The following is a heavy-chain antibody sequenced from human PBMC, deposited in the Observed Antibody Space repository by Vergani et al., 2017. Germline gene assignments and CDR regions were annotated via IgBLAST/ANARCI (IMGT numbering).Heavy chain of an antibody. J-gene: IGHJ6*03. CDR3: ARGXSSSPYNYYCYYYYMDV. CDR1: GGTFSSYA. CDR2: IIPIFGTA. V-gene: IGHV1-69*01. Sequence: QVQLVQSGAEVKKPGSSVKVSCKASGGTFSSYAISWVRQAPGQGLEWMGGIIPIFGTANYAQKFQGRVTITADESTSTAYMELSSLSSEDTAVYYCARGXSSSPYNYYCYYYYMDVWGKGTTVTVSS. D-gene: IGHD6-6*01.